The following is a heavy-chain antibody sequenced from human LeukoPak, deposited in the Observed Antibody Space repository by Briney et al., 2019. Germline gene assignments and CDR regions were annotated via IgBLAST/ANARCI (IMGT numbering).Heavy chain of an antibody. V-gene: IGHV6-1*01. CDR2: TYYRSKWYN. Sequence: SQTLSLTCALSGDSVSSNSAAWNWIRQSPSRGLEWLGRTYYRSKWYNDYAVSVKSRITINPDTSKNQFSLQLNSVTPEDTAVYYCARDKRGEGGSYRSWFWFDPWGQGTLVTVPS. J-gene: IGHJ5*02. CDR1: GDSVSSNSAA. CDR3: ARDKRGEGGSYRSWFWFDP. D-gene: IGHD3-16*02.